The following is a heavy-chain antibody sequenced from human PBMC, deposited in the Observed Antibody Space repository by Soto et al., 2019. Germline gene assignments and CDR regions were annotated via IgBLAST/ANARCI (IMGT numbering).Heavy chain of an antibody. CDR2: VDYRGNT. V-gene: IGHV4-30-4*01. J-gene: IGHJ5*01. Sequence: QLQLQESGPGLVKPSETLSLTCSVSGGSITNDDYYWSWVRKPPGKALEWIVYVDYRGNTYYSPSLRSRLTLSADTSKNHFSLKLRSVRVEDTAVYYCAREGFGFSTGWIESWGLGTHVTVSS. D-gene: IGHD3-10*01. CDR3: AREGFGFSTGWIES. CDR1: GGSITNDDYY.